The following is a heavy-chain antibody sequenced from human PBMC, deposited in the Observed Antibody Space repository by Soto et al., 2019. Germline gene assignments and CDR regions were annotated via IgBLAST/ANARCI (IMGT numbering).Heavy chain of an antibody. CDR1: GGSISSSSYC. CDR2: IYYSGST. J-gene: IGHJ6*02. Sequence: PSETLSLTCTVSGGSISSSSYCWGWIRQPPGKGLEWIGSIYYSGSTYYNPSLKSRVTISVDTSKNQFSLKLSSVTAADTAVYYCARNSSSWFMGLTYYYYYGMDVWGQGTTVTVSS. V-gene: IGHV4-39*01. D-gene: IGHD6-13*01. CDR3: ARNSSSWFMGLTYYYYYGMDV.